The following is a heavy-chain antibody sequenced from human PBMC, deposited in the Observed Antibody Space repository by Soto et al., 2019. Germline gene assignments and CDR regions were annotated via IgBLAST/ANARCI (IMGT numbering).Heavy chain of an antibody. CDR1: GDSVSSNSAA. CDR2: TYYRSKWYN. V-gene: IGHV6-1*01. CDR3: ARGGIAVAGILYYYGMDV. J-gene: IGHJ6*02. D-gene: IGHD6-19*01. Sequence: PSQTLSLTCAISGDSVSSNSAAWNWIRQSPSGGLEWLGRTYYRSKWYNDYAVSVKSRITINPDTSKNQFSLQLNSVTPEDTAVYYCARGGIAVAGILYYYGMDVWGQGTTVTVSS.